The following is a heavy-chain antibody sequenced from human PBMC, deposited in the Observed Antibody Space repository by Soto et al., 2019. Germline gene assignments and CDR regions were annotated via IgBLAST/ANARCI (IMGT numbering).Heavy chain of an antibody. V-gene: IGHV3-23*04. CDR2: ISGSGRYT. CDR3: AKDPPSERMQPDYGMDV. D-gene: IGHD6-13*01. J-gene: IGHJ6*02. Sequence: DVQLVESGGDLVQPGGSLRLSCAASGFTFDSCVMSWVRQAPGKGLEWLSLISGSGRYTDYADSVKGRFTISRDNSKNTLYLQMNSVRVEDTAVYYCAKDPPSERMQPDYGMDVWGQGTTVTVSS. CDR1: GFTFDSCV.